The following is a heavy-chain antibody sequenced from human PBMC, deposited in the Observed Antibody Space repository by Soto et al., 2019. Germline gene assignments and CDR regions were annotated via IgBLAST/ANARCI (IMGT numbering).Heavy chain of an antibody. CDR1: GGPFSSYA. D-gene: IGHD2-21*02. CDR3: ARVGSYCGGDCYPNVFDY. Sequence: GXSVKLACNASGGPFSSYAIGWVRQAPGQGLEWMGGIIPIFGTANYAQKFQCRVTITADKSTSTAYMELSSLRSEDTAVYYCARVGSYCGGDCYPNVFDYWGQGTLVTVSS. CDR2: IIPIFGTA. V-gene: IGHV1-69*06. J-gene: IGHJ4*02.